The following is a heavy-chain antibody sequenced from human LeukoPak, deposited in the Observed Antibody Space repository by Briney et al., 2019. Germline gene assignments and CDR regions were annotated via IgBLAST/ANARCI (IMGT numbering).Heavy chain of an antibody. V-gene: IGHV3-30*03. D-gene: IGHD3-22*01. CDR2: ISYDGSNK. CDR1: GFTFSSYG. CDR3: ARVSTPYSDTSGYPLGY. Sequence: GGSLRLSCAASGFTFSSYGIHWVRQAPGKGLEWVAVISYDGSNKYYADSVKGRFTVSRDNSKNTLYLQMNSLRAEDTAFYYCARVSTPYSDTSGYPLGYWGQGTLVTVSS. J-gene: IGHJ4*02.